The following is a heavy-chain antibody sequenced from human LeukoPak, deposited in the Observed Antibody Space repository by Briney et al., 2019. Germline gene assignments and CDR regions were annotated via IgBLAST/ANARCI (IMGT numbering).Heavy chain of an antibody. J-gene: IGHJ4*02. CDR2: IKSQTDGRPA. CDR1: GFTFSSAY. D-gene: IGHD6-19*01. V-gene: IGHV3-15*05. CDR3: TTVPAYTSGWFGGIGY. Sequence: NAGGPLRLSCAASGFTFSSAYMSWLPQAPGKGLEGVGRIKSQTDGRPADYAAPVRGRFTISRDESRTPLYLEMHSLKDEDTAVYYCTTVPAYTSGWFGGIGYWGQGTRVTVSS.